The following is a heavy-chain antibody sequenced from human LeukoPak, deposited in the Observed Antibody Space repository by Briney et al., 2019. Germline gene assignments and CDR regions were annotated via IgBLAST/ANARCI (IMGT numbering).Heavy chain of an antibody. CDR3: ARVSSGWSYYFDY. D-gene: IGHD6-19*01. J-gene: IGHJ4*02. Sequence: SETLSLTCTVSGGSINSYYWSWIRQPAGKGLEWIGRIYSSGATNYNPSLKSRVTTSVDTSKNQFSLKLNSVTAADTAVYFCARVSSGWSYYFDYWGQGTLVTVS. CDR1: GGSINSYY. V-gene: IGHV4-4*07. CDR2: IYSSGAT.